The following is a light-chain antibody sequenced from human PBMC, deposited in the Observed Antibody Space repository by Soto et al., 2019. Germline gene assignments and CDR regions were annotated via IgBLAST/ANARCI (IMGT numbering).Light chain of an antibody. Sequence: ETVMTQSPATLSVSPGERVTLSCRASQSINSNLAWYQQRPGQAPRVLIYDASTRATAVPARFSGSGSGTEFTLTISSLHFEDFADYYCQRYKKRPTEYTFGQGTKLEIK. J-gene: IGKJ2*01. V-gene: IGKV3-15*01. CDR1: QSINSN. CDR2: DAS. CDR3: QRYKKRPTEYT.